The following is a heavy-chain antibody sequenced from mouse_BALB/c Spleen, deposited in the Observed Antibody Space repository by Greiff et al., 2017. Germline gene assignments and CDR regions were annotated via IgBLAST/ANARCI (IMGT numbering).Heavy chain of an antibody. CDR2: IYPGNSDT. J-gene: IGHJ4*01. CDR3: TRSGPITTVVARDAMDY. Sequence: EVQLQESGTVLARPGASVKMSCKASGYTFTSYWMHWVKQRPGQGLEWIGAIYPGNSDTSYNQKFKGKAKLTAVTSTSTAYMELSSLTNEDSAVYYCTRSGPITTVVARDAMDYWGQGTSVTVSS. V-gene: IGHV1-5*01. D-gene: IGHD1-1*01. CDR1: GYTFTSYW.